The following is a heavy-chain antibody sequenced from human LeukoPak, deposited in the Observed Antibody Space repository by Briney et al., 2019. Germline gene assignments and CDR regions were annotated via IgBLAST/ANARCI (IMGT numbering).Heavy chain of an antibody. CDR2: IYYSGST. J-gene: IGHJ4*02. CDR3: ARGAGWLIDY. V-gene: IGHV4-39*07. CDR1: GGSISSSSYC. Sequence: SETLSLTCTVSGGSISSSSYCWGWIRQPPGKGLEWIGSIYYSGSTYYNPSLKSRITISVDTCKNQFSLKLSSVTAADAAVYYCARGAGWLIDYWGQGILVTVSS. D-gene: IGHD3-16*01.